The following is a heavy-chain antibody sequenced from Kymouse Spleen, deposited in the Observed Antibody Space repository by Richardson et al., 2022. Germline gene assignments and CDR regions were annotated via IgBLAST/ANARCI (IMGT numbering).Heavy chain of an antibody. V-gene: IGHV3-21*03. J-gene: IGHJ3*02. CDR1: GFTFSSYS. D-gene: IGHD6-13*01. CDR2: ISSSSSYI. Sequence: EVQLVESGGGLVKPGGSLRLSCAASGFTFSSYSMNWVRQAPGKGLEWVSSISSSSSYIYYADSVKGRFTISRDNAKNSLYLQMNSLRAEDTAVYYCARVGIAAAGENAFDIWGQGTMVTVSS. CDR3: ARVGIAAAGENAFDI.